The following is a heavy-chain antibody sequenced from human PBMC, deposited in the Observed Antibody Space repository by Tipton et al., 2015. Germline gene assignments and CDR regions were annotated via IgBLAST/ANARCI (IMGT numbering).Heavy chain of an antibody. CDR1: GASISGNY. CDR2: IFYTGST. CDR3: ARGGRHLPTYGLDV. Sequence: TLSLTCTVSGASISGNYWTWIRQPPGKGLEYIGYIFYTGSTNYSPSLKGRVTMSVHTSKNQFSLRLNSVTAADTAVYYCARGGRHLPTYGLDVWGQGTTVTVSS. V-gene: IGHV4-59*01. J-gene: IGHJ6*02. D-gene: IGHD3-16*01.